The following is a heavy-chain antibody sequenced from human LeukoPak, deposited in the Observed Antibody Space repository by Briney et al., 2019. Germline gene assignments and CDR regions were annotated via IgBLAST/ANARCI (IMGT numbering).Heavy chain of an antibody. CDR2: IYYSGST. Sequence: SETLSLTCTVSGGSISSSSYYWSWIRQPPGKGLEWIGYIYYSGSTNYNPSLKSRVTISVDTSKNQFSLKLSSVTAADTAVYYCARLAPYYYDSSGYPIDYWGQGTLVTVSS. V-gene: IGHV4-61*01. J-gene: IGHJ4*02. D-gene: IGHD3-22*01. CDR1: GGSISSSSYY. CDR3: ARLAPYYYDSSGYPIDY.